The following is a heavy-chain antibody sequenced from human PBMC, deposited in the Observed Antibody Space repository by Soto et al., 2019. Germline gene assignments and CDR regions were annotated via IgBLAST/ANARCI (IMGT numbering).Heavy chain of an antibody. CDR3: AREVRGGFTGIFDQ. V-gene: IGHV4-61*02. D-gene: IGHD2-15*01. J-gene: IGHJ4*02. CDR1: GGSISRSVYY. Sequence: QVQLQESGPGLVKSSQTLSLTCSVSGGSISRSVYYWSWIRQPAGKGLEWIGRIYTDGTTKYNPSLKSRVTLSLDKSKNQFSLRLSSVTAADTAVYYFAREVRGGFTGIFDQWGRGSRVTVSS. CDR2: IYTDGTT.